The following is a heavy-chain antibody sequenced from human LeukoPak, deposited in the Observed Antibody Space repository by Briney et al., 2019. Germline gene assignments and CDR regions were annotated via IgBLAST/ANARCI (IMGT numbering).Heavy chain of an antibody. J-gene: IGHJ5*02. D-gene: IGHD4-17*01. V-gene: IGHV4-31*03. CDR2: IYYSGST. CDR1: GGSISSGGYY. CDR3: ARVTHDYGDYDWFDP. Sequence: SETLFLTCTVSGGSISSGGYYWSWIRQHPGKGLEWIGYIYYSGSTYYNPSLKSRVTISVDTSKNQFSLKLSSVTAADTAVYYCARVTHDYGDYDWFDPWGQGTLVTVSS.